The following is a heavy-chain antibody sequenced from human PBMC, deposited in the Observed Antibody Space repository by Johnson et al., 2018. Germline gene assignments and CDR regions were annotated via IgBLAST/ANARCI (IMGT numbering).Heavy chain of an antibody. V-gene: IGHV3-49*03. CDR3: FDWLLDPHDQNYYMDV. D-gene: IGHD3-9*01. J-gene: IGHJ6*03. CDR2: IRRKAYGGTI. CDR1: GFTFGDYA. Sequence: VQLQESGGGLVQPGRSLRISCTASGFTFGDYAMRWLRQAPGKGLVWVCFIRRKAYGGTIMYAASVKGTFNISRVDSKSNTYLQLNRLKTEDMAGKGAFDWLLDPHDQNYYMDVWGKGATVTVSS.